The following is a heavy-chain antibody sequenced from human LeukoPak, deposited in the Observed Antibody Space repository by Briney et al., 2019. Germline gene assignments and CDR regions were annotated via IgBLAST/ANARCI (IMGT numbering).Heavy chain of an antibody. V-gene: IGHV3-23*01. Sequence: LPGGSLRLSCAASGFTFNNYAMTWVRQAPGQGLEWVSIITGSGGNTYYADSVKGRFIISRDNSKNTLYLQMNSLRVEDTAIYYGAKDRGMQFPYYKNVWGKGTRVTVSS. CDR3: AKDRGMQFPYYKNV. CDR1: GFTFNNYA. J-gene: IGHJ6*03. CDR2: ITGSGGNT. D-gene: IGHD1-14*01.